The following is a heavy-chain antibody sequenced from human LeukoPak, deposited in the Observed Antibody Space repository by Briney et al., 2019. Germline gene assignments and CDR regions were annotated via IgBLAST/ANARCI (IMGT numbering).Heavy chain of an antibody. Sequence: GGSLRLSCAASGFTLSNYATTWVRQAPGKGLEWVSDISASGTDKYYADSVKGRFPISRDTSKSTVYLQMNSLRDEDTAVYYCAKQLGSGNYYPTGEDCWGQGTLVTVSS. V-gene: IGHV3-23*01. CDR1: GFTLSNYA. J-gene: IGHJ4*02. CDR2: ISASGTDK. CDR3: AKQLGSGNYYPTGEDC. D-gene: IGHD3-10*01.